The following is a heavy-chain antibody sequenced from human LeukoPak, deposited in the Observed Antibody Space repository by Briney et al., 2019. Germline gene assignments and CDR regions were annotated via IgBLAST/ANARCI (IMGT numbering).Heavy chain of an antibody. D-gene: IGHD5-18*01. CDR1: GGSISSSNW. CDR3: AISTAWRYYFDY. Sequence: HPSETLSLTCAVSGGSISSSNWWSWVRQPPGKGLEWIGEIYHGGNTNYNPSLKSRVTISVDKSKNQLSLKLSSVTAADTAVYYCAISTAWRYYFDYWGQGTLVTVSS. CDR2: IYHGGNT. J-gene: IGHJ4*02. V-gene: IGHV4-4*02.